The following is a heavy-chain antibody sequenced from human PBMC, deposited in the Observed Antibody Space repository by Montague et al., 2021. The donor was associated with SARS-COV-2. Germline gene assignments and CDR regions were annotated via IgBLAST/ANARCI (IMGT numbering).Heavy chain of an antibody. CDR2: IFHKKKRYN. CDR3: TSGREENYNVMDV. Sequence: CAISGDSVVELRRRSEEHTSELQSPDQLVCRIFHKKKRYNDNSLSERGRVTFNPDTSKNQFSLQLNSVTPEDTAIYYCTSGREENYNVMDVWGQGTTVTVSS. V-gene: IGHV6-1*01. CDR1: GDSVVELRRR. D-gene: IGHD1-1*01. J-gene: IGHJ6*02.